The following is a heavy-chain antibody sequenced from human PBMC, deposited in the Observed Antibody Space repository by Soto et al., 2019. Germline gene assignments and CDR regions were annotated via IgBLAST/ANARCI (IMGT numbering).Heavy chain of an antibody. D-gene: IGHD2-2*01. Sequence: PGGSLRLSCAASGFTFKHSAMSWVRQAPGVGLEWVSAVSPTSDTFYADSVKGRFTISRDSSRNTVYLQLNSLRGEDTAVYYCAKQLGYCSRGNCYFDYWGQGTLVTVS. CDR3: AKQLGYCSRGNCYFDY. J-gene: IGHJ4*02. V-gene: IGHV3-23*01. CDR2: VSPTSDT. CDR1: GFTFKHSA.